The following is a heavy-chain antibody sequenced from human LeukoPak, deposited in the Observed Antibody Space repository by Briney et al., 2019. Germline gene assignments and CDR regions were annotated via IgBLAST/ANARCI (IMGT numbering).Heavy chain of an antibody. D-gene: IGHD2-2*01. CDR3: ARGRGIRGYCSSTSCSPYNWFDP. CDR1: GYTFTSYD. Sequence: GGSVKVSCKASGYTFTSYDINWVRQATGQGLEWMGWMNPNSGNTGYAQKFQGRVTITRNTSIGTAYMELSSLRSEDTAVYYCARGRGIRGYCSSTSCSPYNWFDPWGQGTLVTVSS. CDR2: MNPNSGNT. J-gene: IGHJ5*02. V-gene: IGHV1-8*03.